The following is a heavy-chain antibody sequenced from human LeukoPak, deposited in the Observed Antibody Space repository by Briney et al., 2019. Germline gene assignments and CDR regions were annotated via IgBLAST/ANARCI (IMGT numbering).Heavy chain of an antibody. CDR1: GFTFSSYA. CDR2: ISGSGGST. V-gene: IGHV3-23*01. D-gene: IGHD4-23*01. J-gene: IGHJ4*02. Sequence: GGSLRPSCAASGFTFSSYAMSWVRQAPGKGLEWVSAISGSGGSTYYADSVKGRFTISRDNSKNTLYLQMNSLRAEDTAVYYCAKAVTTVVSGPPDYWGQGTLVTVSS. CDR3: AKAVTTVVSGPPDY.